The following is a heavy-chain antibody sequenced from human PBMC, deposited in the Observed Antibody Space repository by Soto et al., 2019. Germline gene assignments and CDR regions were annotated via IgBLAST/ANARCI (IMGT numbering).Heavy chain of an antibody. CDR2: ISATGGST. V-gene: IGHV3-23*01. CDR3: ANAEDPIRSISFDY. D-gene: IGHD6-6*01. CDR1: GFTCASCF. Sequence: PGRFMRLSCPGSGFTCASCFLTRVRQAPGKGLEWVSSISATGGSTYYAGSVKGRFTISRDNSKNTLYLQMNSLRAEDTAIYYCANAEDPIRSISFDYGGQGTRVTVSS. J-gene: IGHJ4*02.